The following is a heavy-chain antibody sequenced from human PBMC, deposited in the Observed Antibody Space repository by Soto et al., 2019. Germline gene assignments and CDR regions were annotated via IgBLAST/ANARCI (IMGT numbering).Heavy chain of an antibody. CDR2: ISAYNGNT. D-gene: IGHD5-18*01. V-gene: IGHV1-18*01. CDR1: GYTCTSYG. Sequence: QVQLVQSGAEVKKPGASVKVSCKASGYTCTSYGITWVRQAPGQGHEWMGWISAYNGNTKYAQKLQGRVTMTTDTSTSTAYMELRSLRADDTAVYYCARDQAMAQFDYWGQGTLVTVSS. CDR3: ARDQAMAQFDY. J-gene: IGHJ4*02.